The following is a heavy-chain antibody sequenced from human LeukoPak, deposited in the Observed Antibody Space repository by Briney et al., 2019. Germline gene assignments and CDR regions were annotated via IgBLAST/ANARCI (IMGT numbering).Heavy chain of an antibody. V-gene: IGHV4-30-2*01. CDR2: IYHSGST. CDR3: ARDKWRCSSTSCPTFDY. Sequence: SQTLSLTCAVSGGSISSGGYSWSWIRQPPGKGLEWIGYIYHSGSTYYNPSLKSRVTISVDRSKNQFSLKLSPVTAADTAVYYCARDKWRCSSTSCPTFDYWGQGTLVTVSS. D-gene: IGHD2-2*01. CDR1: GGSISSGGYS. J-gene: IGHJ4*02.